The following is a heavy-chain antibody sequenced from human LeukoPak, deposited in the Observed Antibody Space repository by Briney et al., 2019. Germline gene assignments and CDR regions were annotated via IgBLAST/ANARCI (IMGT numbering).Heavy chain of an antibody. Sequence: GGSLRLSCAASGFTFSSSDMHWVRQAPGKGLEWVSDIGTAGDTYYAGSVKGRFTISRDNAKNSLYLQMNSLRAEDTAVYYCARERSGSYVGSGDYWGQGTLVTVSS. D-gene: IGHD1-26*01. CDR1: GFTFSSSD. V-gene: IGHV3-13*04. J-gene: IGHJ4*02. CDR2: IGTAGDT. CDR3: ARERSGSYVGSGDY.